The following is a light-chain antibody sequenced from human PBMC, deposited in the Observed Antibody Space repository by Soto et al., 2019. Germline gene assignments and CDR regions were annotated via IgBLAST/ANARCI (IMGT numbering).Light chain of an antibody. J-gene: IGLJ2*01. Sequence: QSALTQSASVSGSPGQSITISCTGSSSDVGGYSYVSWYQHHPGKAPKLMIYDVDNRPSGVSNRFSGSKSGNTASLTISGLQAEDEADYYCNSYTSSSTYVLFGGGTKLTVL. CDR2: DVD. V-gene: IGLV2-14*03. CDR3: NSYTSSSTYVL. CDR1: SSDVGGYSY.